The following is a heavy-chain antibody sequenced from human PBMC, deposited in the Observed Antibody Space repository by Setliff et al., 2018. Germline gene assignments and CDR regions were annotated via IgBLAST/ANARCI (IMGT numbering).Heavy chain of an antibody. CDR2: ANNNNFNT. Sequence: ASVKVSCKSSGYVFSDYGITWVRQAPGQGLEWMGWANNNNFNTNYAQKFQGRVTMTIDTSTDTVYMELRSLKSDDTALYYCARINFYVSSGYYYAPDYWGQGTLVTVSS. CDR3: ARINFYVSSGYYYAPDY. V-gene: IGHV1-18*01. CDR1: GYVFSDYG. D-gene: IGHD3-22*01. J-gene: IGHJ4*02.